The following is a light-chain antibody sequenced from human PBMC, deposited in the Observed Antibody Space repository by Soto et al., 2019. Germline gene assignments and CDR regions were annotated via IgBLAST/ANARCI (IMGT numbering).Light chain of an antibody. CDR3: QQYDSSPLA. Sequence: EIVLTQSPGTLSLSPGERATLSCRASQSVSSSYLAWYQQKPGQAPRLLIYGASSRATGIPDRFSGSGSGTDFTLTISRLEPEEFVVYYCQQYDSSPLAFGGGTKVDIK. CDR1: QSVSSSY. V-gene: IGKV3-20*01. CDR2: GAS. J-gene: IGKJ4*01.